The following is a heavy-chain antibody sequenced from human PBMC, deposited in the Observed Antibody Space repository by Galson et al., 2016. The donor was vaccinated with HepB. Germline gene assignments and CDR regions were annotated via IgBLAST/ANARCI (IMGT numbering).Heavy chain of an antibody. D-gene: IGHD3-16*01. CDR2: IYYSGHT. CDR1: GGSITSSSYY. CDR3: ARRWANWGECFDY. Sequence: SETLSLTCSVSGGSITSSSYYWGWIRQPPGKGLQWIASIYYSGHTYRNPSLKSRVTISVDMSKNQFSLQLTSVTAADTAVYYCARRWANWGECFDYWGQGTLVTVSS. V-gene: IGHV4-39*01. J-gene: IGHJ4*02.